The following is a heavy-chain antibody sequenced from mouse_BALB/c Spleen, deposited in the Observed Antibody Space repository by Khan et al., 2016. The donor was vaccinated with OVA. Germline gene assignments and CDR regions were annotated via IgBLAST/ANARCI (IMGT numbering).Heavy chain of an antibody. Sequence: EVQLQESGPGLVKPSQSLSLTCTVTGYSITSGYGWNWIRQFPGNKLEWMGYISYSGSTNYNQSLKSRISITRDTSKNQFFLQLNSVTTDDTATYYCARTARIKYWGQGTTLTVSS. J-gene: IGHJ2*01. CDR3: ARTARIKY. CDR1: GYSITSGYG. V-gene: IGHV3-2*02. D-gene: IGHD1-2*01. CDR2: ISYSGST.